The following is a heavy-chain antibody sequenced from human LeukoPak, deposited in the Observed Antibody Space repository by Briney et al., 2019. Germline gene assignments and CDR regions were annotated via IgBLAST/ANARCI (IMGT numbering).Heavy chain of an antibody. CDR2: INPSGGST. V-gene: IGHV1-46*01. CDR3: ARGVGIVGATSYYFDY. Sequence: ASVKVSCKASGYTFTSYYMHWVRQAPGQGLEWMGIINPSGGSTSYAQKFQGRVTMTRDTSTSTVYMELSSLRSEDTAVYYCARGVGIVGATSYYFDYWGQGTPVTVSS. CDR1: GYTFTSYY. J-gene: IGHJ4*02. D-gene: IGHD1-26*01.